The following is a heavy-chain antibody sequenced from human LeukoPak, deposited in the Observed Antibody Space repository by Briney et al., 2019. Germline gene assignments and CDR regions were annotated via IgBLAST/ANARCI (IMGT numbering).Heavy chain of an antibody. V-gene: IGHV3-7*01. CDR1: GFTFGIYW. D-gene: IGHD3/OR15-3a*01. J-gene: IGHJ4*02. CDR2: INQGGSET. CDR3: ARAGGTGTADY. Sequence: PGGSLRLSCAASGFTFGIYWMSWVRQAPGKGLEWVANINQGGSETYYVDSVEGRFTISRDNAKNSLYLQMDSLRAADTAVYYCARAGGTGTADYWGQGTLVTVSS.